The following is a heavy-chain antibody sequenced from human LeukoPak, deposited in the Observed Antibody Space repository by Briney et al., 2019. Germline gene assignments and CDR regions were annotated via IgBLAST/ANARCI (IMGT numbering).Heavy chain of an antibody. CDR3: ARHRRQWLVPFDY. Sequence: PSETLSLTCAVYGGSFSGYYWSWIRQPPGKGLEWIGEINHSGSTNYNPSLKSRVTISVDTSKNQFSLKLSSVTAADTAVYYCARHRRQWLVPFDYWGQGTLVTVSS. D-gene: IGHD6-19*01. CDR1: GGSFSGYY. V-gene: IGHV4-34*01. CDR2: INHSGST. J-gene: IGHJ4*02.